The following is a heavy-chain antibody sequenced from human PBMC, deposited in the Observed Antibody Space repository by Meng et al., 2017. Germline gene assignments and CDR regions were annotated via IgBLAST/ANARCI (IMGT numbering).Heavy chain of an antibody. D-gene: IGHD1-26*01. V-gene: IGHV4-34*01. CDR2: INQSGST. CDR3: ARDSVGASPFDY. CDR1: GGSFSGYY. J-gene: IGHJ4*02. Sequence: SETLSLTCAVYGGSFSGYYWSWIRQPPAKGLEWMGEINQSGSTNYNPSLKSRVTISVDTSKNQFSLKLSSVTAADTAVYYCARDSVGASPFDYWGQGTLVTVSS.